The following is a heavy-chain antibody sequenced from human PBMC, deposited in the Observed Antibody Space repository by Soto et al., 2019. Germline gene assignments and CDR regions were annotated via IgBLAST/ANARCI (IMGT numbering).Heavy chain of an antibody. V-gene: IGHV4-39*01. D-gene: IGHD4-17*01. J-gene: IGHJ4*02. CDR2: IYYSGST. CDR3: ARTPQARGLRGYFDY. CDR1: GGSISSSSYY. Sequence: NPSETLSLTCTVSGGSISSSSYYWGWIRQPPGKGLEWIGSIYYSGSTYYNPSLKSRVTISVDTSKNQFSLKLSSVTAADTAVYYCARTPQARGLRGYFDYWGQGTLVTVSS.